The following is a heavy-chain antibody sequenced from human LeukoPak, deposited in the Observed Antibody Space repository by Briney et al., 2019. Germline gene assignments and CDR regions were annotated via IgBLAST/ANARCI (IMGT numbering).Heavy chain of an antibody. CDR3: ARGRGTAWYNWKRDSLAYYFDY. Sequence: ASVKVSCKASGYTFTSYDINWVRQATGQGLEWMGWMNPNSGNTGYAQKFQGRVTMTRNTSISTAYMELSSLRSEDTAVYYCARGRGTAWYNWKRDSLAYYFDYWGQGTLVTVSS. J-gene: IGHJ4*02. V-gene: IGHV1-8*01. CDR1: GYTFTSYD. D-gene: IGHD1-1*01. CDR2: MNPNSGNT.